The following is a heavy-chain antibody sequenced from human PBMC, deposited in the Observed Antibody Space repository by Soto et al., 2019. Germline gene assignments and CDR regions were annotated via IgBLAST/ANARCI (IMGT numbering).Heavy chain of an antibody. J-gene: IGHJ5*02. CDR2: FDPEDGET. CDR1: GYTLTELS. V-gene: IGHV1-24*01. CDR3: ATARDYGDRNWFDP. D-gene: IGHD4-17*01. Sequence: GASVKVSCKVSGYTLTELSMHWVRQAPGKGLEWMGGFDPEDGETIYAQKFQGRVTMTEDTSTDTAYMELSSLRSEDTAVYYCATARDYGDRNWFDPWGQGTLVTVSS.